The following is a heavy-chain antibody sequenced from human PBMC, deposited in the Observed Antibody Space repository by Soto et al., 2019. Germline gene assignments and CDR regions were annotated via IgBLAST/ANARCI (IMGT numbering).Heavy chain of an antibody. J-gene: IGHJ6*02. V-gene: IGHV3-7*01. CDR3: AREVPAAPSRGPYYYGMDV. D-gene: IGHD2-2*01. CDR1: GFTFSSYW. CDR2: IKHDGSDK. Sequence: PGGSLRLSCEASGFTFSSYWMSWVRQAPGKGLEWVANIKHDGSDKYYLGSVKGRFTISGDNAKNSLYLQMNSLRDEDTAVYACAREVPAAPSRGPYYYGMDVWGHGTTVTVSS.